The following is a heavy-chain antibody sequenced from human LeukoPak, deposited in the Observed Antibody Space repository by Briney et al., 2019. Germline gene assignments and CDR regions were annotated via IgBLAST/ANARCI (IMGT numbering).Heavy chain of an antibody. CDR2: IYYTGNT. Sequence: PSETLSLTCAVSGGSITTYYWTWIRQPPGQALEWIGYIYYTGNTKYNPSLESRVTMSIDTSKNEFSLKIYSVNAADTAVYFCASGSVVTALDQWGQGTLVTVPS. J-gene: IGHJ4*02. CDR1: GGSITTYY. V-gene: IGHV4-59*01. D-gene: IGHD2-21*02. CDR3: ASGSVVTALDQ.